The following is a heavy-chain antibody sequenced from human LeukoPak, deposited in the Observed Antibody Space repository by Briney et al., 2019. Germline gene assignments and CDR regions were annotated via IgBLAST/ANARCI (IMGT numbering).Heavy chain of an antibody. CDR3: VTAKNGFDSTGPRASSYYYYYYMDV. CDR2: FDPEDGET. V-gene: IGHV1-24*01. CDR1: GYTLTELS. D-gene: IGHD3-22*01. Sequence: ASVKVSCKVSGYTLTELSMHWVRQAPGKGLEWMGGFDPEDGETIYAQKFQGRVTMTEDTSTDTAYMELSRLRSEDTAVYYCVTAKNGFDSTGPRASSYYYYYYMDVWGKGTTVTVSS. J-gene: IGHJ6*03.